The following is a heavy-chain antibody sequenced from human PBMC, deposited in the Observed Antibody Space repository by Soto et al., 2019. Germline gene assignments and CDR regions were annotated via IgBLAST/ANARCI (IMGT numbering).Heavy chain of an antibody. CDR2: MYNTGST. CDR1: GGSISRYY. J-gene: IGHJ6*02. V-gene: IGHV4-59*01. D-gene: IGHD2-21*02. Sequence: TSETLSLTCTVSGGSISRYYWSWIRQPPGNGLEWIGYMYNTGSTVYNPSFKSRVTISVDTSKNQFSLKLNSVTAADTAVYYCARDLWGYCGTDCYPLDVWGQGTTVTVSS. CDR3: ARDLWGYCGTDCYPLDV.